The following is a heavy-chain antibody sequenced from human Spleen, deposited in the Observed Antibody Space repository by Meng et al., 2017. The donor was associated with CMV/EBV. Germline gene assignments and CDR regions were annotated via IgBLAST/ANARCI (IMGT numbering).Heavy chain of an antibody. Sequence: GESLKISCAASGFTFSTYTIHWIRQAPGKGLEWVALFSYDGSNRFYADSVKGRFTISRDISKNTLYLQMNSLRAEDTAVYYCARDGELFDWFPLYYGMDVWGQGTTVTVSS. CDR1: GFTFSTYT. V-gene: IGHV3-30*04. CDR2: FSYDGSNR. D-gene: IGHD3-9*01. J-gene: IGHJ6*02. CDR3: ARDGELFDWFPLYYGMDV.